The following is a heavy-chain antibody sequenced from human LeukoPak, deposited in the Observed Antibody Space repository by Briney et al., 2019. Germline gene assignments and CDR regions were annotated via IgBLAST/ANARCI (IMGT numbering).Heavy chain of an antibody. Sequence: PGGSLRLSCAASGFTFSSYAMSWVPQAPGMGLERVSAISGGVGSTSYADSVKGRFPISRDNSKNTRYLQMNILRAENTALYYCAKDYYYDSSATLDDWGQGTLATVSS. D-gene: IGHD3-22*01. CDR2: ISGGVGST. CDR1: GFTFSSYA. V-gene: IGHV3-23*01. CDR3: AKDYYYDSSATLDD. J-gene: IGHJ4*02.